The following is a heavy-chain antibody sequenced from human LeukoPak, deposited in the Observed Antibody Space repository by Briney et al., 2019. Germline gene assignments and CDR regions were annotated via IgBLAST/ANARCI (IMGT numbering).Heavy chain of an antibody. D-gene: IGHD5-24*01. CDR3: ARGRDGYNYGIKGY. J-gene: IGHJ4*02. Sequence: SVKVSCKASGGTFSSYAISWVRQAPGQGLEWMGGIIPIFGTANYSQKFAQKFQGRVTLTADKSTSTAYMELSSLRSEDTAVYYCARGRDGYNYGIKGYWGQGTLVTVSS. V-gene: IGHV1-69*06. CDR2: IIPIFGTA. CDR1: GGTFSSYA.